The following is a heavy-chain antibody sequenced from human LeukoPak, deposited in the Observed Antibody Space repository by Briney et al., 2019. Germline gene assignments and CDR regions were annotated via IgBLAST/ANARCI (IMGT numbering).Heavy chain of an antibody. CDR2: IYSGGST. CDR3: ARDMSGSYSPNDY. J-gene: IGHJ4*02. D-gene: IGHD1-26*01. CDR1: GFAVSSNY. Sequence: GGSPRLSCAASGFAVSSNYMSWVRQAPGKGQEWVSVIYSGGSTYYADSVKGRFTISRDNSKNTLYLQMNSLRAEDTAVYYCARDMSGSYSPNDYWGQGTLVTVSS. V-gene: IGHV3-53*01.